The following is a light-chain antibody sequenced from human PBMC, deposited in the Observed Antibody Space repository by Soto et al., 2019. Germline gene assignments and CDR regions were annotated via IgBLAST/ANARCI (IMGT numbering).Light chain of an antibody. CDR3: ISYTDRQPYL. CDR1: SSDIGSYDH. CDR2: AVS. Sequence: QSVLTQPASVSGSPGQSITISCSGTSSDIGSYDHVAWYQQFPGKSPKLIIYAVSDRPSGVSDRFSGSKSGISASLTISGLQTEDGADYYCISYTDRQPYLFGTGTKVTVL. V-gene: IGLV2-14*03. J-gene: IGLJ1*01.